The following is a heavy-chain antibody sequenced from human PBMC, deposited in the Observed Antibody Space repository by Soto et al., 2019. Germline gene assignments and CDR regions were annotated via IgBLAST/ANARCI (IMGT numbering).Heavy chain of an antibody. CDR1: GFTFNSYW. J-gene: IGHJ3*02. CDR3: ARDRSSLAAFDI. V-gene: IGHV3-7*01. Sequence: EVQLVESGGGLVQPGGSLRLSCAASGFTFNSYWMNWVRQAPGKGLEWVANIKQDGSEKYYVDSVKGRFTISRDNAKNSLFLQMNRLRAEDTAVYYCARDRSSLAAFDIWGQGTMVTVSS. D-gene: IGHD6-13*01. CDR2: IKQDGSEK.